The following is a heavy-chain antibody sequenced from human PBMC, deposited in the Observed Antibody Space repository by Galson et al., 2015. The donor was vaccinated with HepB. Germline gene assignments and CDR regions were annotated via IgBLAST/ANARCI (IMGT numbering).Heavy chain of an antibody. CDR3: AREGYGDYKLADYYYYYMDV. V-gene: IGHV6-1*01. J-gene: IGHJ6*03. Sequence: CAISGDSVSSNSAAWNWIRQSPSRGLEWLGRTYYRSKWYNDYAVSVKSRIPINPATSKNQFSQQLNSVTPEDTAVYYCAREGYGDYKLADYYYYYMDVWGKGTTVTVSS. D-gene: IGHD4-17*01. CDR1: GDSVSSNSAA. CDR2: TYYRSKWYN.